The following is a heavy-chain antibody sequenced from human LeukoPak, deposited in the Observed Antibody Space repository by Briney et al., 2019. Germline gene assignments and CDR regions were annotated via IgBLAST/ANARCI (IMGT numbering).Heavy chain of an antibody. D-gene: IGHD1-1*01. CDR2: ISGSGGST. Sequence: PGGSLRLSCAASGFTFSSYAMSWVRQAPGKGLEWVSAISGSGGSTYYADSVKGRFTISRDNSKNTLYLQMNSLRAEDTAVYYCATSGKLEPLPYYFDYWGQGTLVTVSS. J-gene: IGHJ4*02. CDR1: GFTFSSYA. V-gene: IGHV3-23*01. CDR3: ATSGKLEPLPYYFDY.